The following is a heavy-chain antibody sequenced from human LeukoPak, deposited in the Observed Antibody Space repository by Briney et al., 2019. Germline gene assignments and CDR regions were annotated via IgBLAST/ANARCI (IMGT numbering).Heavy chain of an antibody. CDR1: GGSISSSSYY. D-gene: IGHD5-18*01. CDR3: ASPGSVGDTGMPDY. Sequence: SSETLSLTCTVSGGSISSSSYYWGWIRQPPGKGLEWVANIKQDGSEKYYVDTVKGRFTISRDNAKNSLYLQMNSLRAEDTAVYYCASPGSVGDTGMPDYWGQGTLVTVSS. J-gene: IGHJ4*02. V-gene: IGHV3-7*01. CDR2: IKQDGSEK.